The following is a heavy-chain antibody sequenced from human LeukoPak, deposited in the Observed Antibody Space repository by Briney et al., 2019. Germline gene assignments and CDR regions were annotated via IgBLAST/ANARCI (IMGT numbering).Heavy chain of an antibody. CDR3: ARSSGYSSSGGLNWFDT. V-gene: IGHV4-39*01. D-gene: IGHD6-13*01. CDR2: IYYSGST. CDR1: GGFISSSSYY. Sequence: SETLSLTCTVSGGFISSSSYYWGWIRQPPGKGLEWIGSIYYSGSTYYNPSLKSRVTISVDTSKNQFPLKLSSVTAADTAVYYCARSSGYSSSGGLNWFDTWGQGTLVTVSS. J-gene: IGHJ5*02.